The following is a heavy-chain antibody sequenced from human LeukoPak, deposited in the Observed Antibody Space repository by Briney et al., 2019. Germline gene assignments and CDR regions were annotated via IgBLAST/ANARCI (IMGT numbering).Heavy chain of an antibody. CDR3: AKGYSGYYAMYYFDY. J-gene: IGHJ4*02. V-gene: IGHV3-23*01. CDR2: ISGSGGST. D-gene: IGHD3-22*01. Sequence: GGSLRLSCTVSGFTLSSYEMSWIRQAPGKGLEWVSAISGSGGSTYSSDSVKGRFTISRDNSRNTLYLQMNSLRVEDTAEYYCAKGYSGYYAMYYFDYWGQGTRVTVSS. CDR1: GFTLSSYE.